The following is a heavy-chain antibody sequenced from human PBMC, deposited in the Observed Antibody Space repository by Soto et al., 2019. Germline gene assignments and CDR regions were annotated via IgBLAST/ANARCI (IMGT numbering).Heavy chain of an antibody. V-gene: IGHV3-74*01. J-gene: IGHJ6*02. CDR2: INGDGSRS. CDR1: GFTFSDYW. D-gene: IGHD3-10*01. Sequence: EVQLVESGGGLVQPGGSLRLSCATSGFTFSDYWIHWVRQAPGKGLVWVSRINGDGSRSDYADSVKGRFTIYRDNAETPVYLQMHSLSAEDTAVYFCARGIRGKYGMDVWGHGTTITVSS. CDR3: ARGIRGKYGMDV.